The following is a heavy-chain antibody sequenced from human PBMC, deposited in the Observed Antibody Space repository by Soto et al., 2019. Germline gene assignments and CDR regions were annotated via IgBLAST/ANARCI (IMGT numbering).Heavy chain of an antibody. Sequence: VASVKVSCKASGYTFTSYGISWVRQAPGQGLEWMGWISAYNGNTNYAQKFQGRVTITADESTSTAYMELSSLRSEDTAVYYCAREDSSSSVWFDPWGQGTLVTVSS. CDR1: GYTFTSYG. D-gene: IGHD6-6*01. CDR2: ISAYNGNT. V-gene: IGHV1-18*01. CDR3: AREDSSSSVWFDP. J-gene: IGHJ5*02.